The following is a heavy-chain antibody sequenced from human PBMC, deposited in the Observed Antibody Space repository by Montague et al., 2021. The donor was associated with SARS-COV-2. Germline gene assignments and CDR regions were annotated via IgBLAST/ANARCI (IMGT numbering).Heavy chain of an antibody. J-gene: IGHJ4*02. CDR3: ARDFWGTQN. V-gene: IGHV3-30-3*01. Sequence: SLRLSCAASGFTFSSYAMHWVRQAPGKGLEWVAVISYDGSNKYYTDSVKGRFTISRDNSRNTLYLQMKSLRADDTAVYYCARDFWGTQNWGQGTLVTVSS. CDR1: GFTFSSYA. D-gene: IGHD3-16*01. CDR2: ISYDGSNK.